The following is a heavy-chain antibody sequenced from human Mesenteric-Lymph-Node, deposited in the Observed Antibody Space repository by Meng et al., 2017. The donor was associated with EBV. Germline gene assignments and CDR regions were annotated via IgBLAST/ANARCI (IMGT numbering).Heavy chain of an antibody. CDR1: GGILRSHA. D-gene: IGHD3-10*01. CDR3: ARQGNYYGSGTHAHFDY. Sequence: QVRGGRSGAEVEKPGSSLKVSCKASGGILRSHAISWVRQAPGQGLEWMGGIVAVFGTTHYAQKFQGRVTITADESTSTVYMELSSLRSEDTAVYYCARQGNYYGSGTHAHFDYWGQGALVTVSS. CDR2: IVAVFGTT. V-gene: IGHV1-69*01. J-gene: IGHJ4*02.